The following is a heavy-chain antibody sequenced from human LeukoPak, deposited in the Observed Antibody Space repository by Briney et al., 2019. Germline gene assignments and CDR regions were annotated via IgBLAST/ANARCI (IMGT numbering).Heavy chain of an antibody. CDR1: GGSISSGDYY. CDR2: IYYSGST. J-gene: IGHJ4*02. Sequence: SETLSLTCTVSGGSISSGDYYWSWIRQPPGKGLEWIGYIYYSGSTYYNPSLKSRVTISVDTSKNQFSLKLSSVTAADTAVYYCARLNIWSGYSTPPPFDYWGQGTLVTVSS. D-gene: IGHD3-3*01. CDR3: ARLNIWSGYSTPPPFDY. V-gene: IGHV4-30-4*08.